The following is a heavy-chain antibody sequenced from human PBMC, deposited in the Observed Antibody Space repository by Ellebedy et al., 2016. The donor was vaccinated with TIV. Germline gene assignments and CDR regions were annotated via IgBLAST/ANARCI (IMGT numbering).Heavy chain of an antibody. CDR3: ARHIRITMIRGVITNWFDP. CDR2: IYYSGTT. CDR1: GGSISSYY. V-gene: IGHV4-59*08. D-gene: IGHD3-10*01. J-gene: IGHJ5*02. Sequence: MPSETLSLTCTVSGGSISSYYWSWIRQPPGKGLEWIGYIYYSGTTNYNPSLKSRVTISVYPSKNQFSLKLSSVTAADTAVYYCARHIRITMIRGVITNWFDPWGQGTLVTVSS.